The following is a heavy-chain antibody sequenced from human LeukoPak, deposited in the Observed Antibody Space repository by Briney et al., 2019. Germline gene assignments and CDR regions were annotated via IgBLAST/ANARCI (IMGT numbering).Heavy chain of an antibody. CDR3: ARPGPARLGWFDS. J-gene: IGHJ5*01. D-gene: IGHD6-6*01. Sequence: GASVKVSCKASGYTFTTYAMNWVRQAPGQGLEWMGWINTNTGNPTYAQNFTGRFVLSLDTSASTAYLQISSLKAEDTAVYYCARPGPARLGWFDSWGQGTLVTVSS. CDR2: INTNTGNP. CDR1: GYTFTTYA. V-gene: IGHV7-4-1*02.